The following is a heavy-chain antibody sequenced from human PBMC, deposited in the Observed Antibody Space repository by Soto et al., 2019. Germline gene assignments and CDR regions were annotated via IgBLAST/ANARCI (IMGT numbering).Heavy chain of an antibody. CDR2: IFDSGIT. J-gene: IGHJ2*01. CDR3: ARLGSVELATDTNWYFDL. CDR1: GCSISSDS. D-gene: IGHD5-12*01. V-gene: IGHV4-59*08. Sequence: QVQLQESGPGLVKPSETLSLTCTVSGCSISSDSWSWIRQSPGKGLQWIGSIFDSGITKYNPSLKSRVTISVDTSKNQFPLKLTSMPAADTAVYYCARLGSVELATDTNWYFDLWGRGTLVTVSS.